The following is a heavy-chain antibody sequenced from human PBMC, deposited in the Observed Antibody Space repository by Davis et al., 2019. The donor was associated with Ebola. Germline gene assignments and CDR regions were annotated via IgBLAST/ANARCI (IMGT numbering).Heavy chain of an antibody. CDR2: ITGGSTYT. CDR3: ARAVSGLWKCEGDCYYGLDV. Sequence: GSPILPCSASGFTLSNVWFTWVRQSPGKGLEWVSAITGGSTYTYYADSVKGRFTISRDNSKNSLYLQMNRLRVEDTAVYYCARAVSGLWKCEGDCYYGLDVWGQGTTVTVSS. V-gene: IGHV3-21*04. D-gene: IGHD3-16*01. J-gene: IGHJ6*02. CDR1: GFTLSNVW.